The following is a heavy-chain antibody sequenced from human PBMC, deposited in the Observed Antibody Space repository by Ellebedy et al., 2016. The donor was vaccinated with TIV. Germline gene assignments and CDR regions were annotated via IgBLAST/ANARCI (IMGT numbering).Heavy chain of an antibody. V-gene: IGHV1-18*01. CDR1: GYTVTTYG. CDR3: ARDWVGMATIVARPFDY. D-gene: IGHD5-24*01. J-gene: IGHJ4*02. CDR2: ISAYNGNT. Sequence: AASVKVSCKASGYTVTTYGISWVRQAPGQGLAWMGWISAYNGNTNYAQKLQGRVTMTTDTSTSTAYMELRSLRSDDTAVYYCARDWVGMATIVARPFDYWGQGTLVTVSS.